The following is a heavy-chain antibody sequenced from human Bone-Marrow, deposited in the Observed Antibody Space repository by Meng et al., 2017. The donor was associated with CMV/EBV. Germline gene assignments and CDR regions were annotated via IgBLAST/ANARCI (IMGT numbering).Heavy chain of an antibody. V-gene: IGHV4-39*01. Sequence: SETLSLTCTVPGGSISSSSYYWGWIRQPPGKGLEWIGSIYYSGSTYYNPSLKSRVTISVDTSKNQFSLKLSSVTAADTAVYYCARNSPREGIDYWGQGTLVTVSS. CDR3: ARNSPREGIDY. CDR1: GGSISSSSYY. D-gene: IGHD1-26*01. CDR2: IYYSGST. J-gene: IGHJ4*02.